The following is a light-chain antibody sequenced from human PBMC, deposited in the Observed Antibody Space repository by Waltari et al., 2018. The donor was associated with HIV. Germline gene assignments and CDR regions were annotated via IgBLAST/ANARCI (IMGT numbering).Light chain of an antibody. Sequence: EKVMMQSQATLSVSPGERATLSCRASQSVSSNLAWYQQKPGQAPRLLIYGAFTRATGIPARFSGSGSGTEFTLTISSLQSEDFAVYYCQHYNNWTWTFGQGTKVATK. J-gene: IGKJ1*01. CDR2: GAF. V-gene: IGKV3-15*01. CDR3: QHYNNWTWT. CDR1: QSVSSN.